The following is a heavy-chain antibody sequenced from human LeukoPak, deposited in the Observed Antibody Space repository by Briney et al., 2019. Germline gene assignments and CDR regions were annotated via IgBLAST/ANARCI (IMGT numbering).Heavy chain of an antibody. J-gene: IGHJ3*02. Sequence: ASVKVSCKASGYTFTSYGISWARQAPGQGLEWMGWISAYNGNTNYAQKLQGRVTMTTDTSTSTAYMELRSLRSDDTAVYYCARAPEYYYGSGSYRAHDAFDIWGQGTMVTVSS. D-gene: IGHD3-10*01. V-gene: IGHV1-18*01. CDR2: ISAYNGNT. CDR3: ARAPEYYYGSGSYRAHDAFDI. CDR1: GYTFTSYG.